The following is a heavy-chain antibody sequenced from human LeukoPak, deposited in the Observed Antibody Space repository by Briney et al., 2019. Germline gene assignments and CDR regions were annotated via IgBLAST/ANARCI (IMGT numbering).Heavy chain of an antibody. D-gene: IGHD3-9*01. V-gene: IGHV1-2*02. CDR2: INPNSGGT. CDR3: ARSAGIRYFDWRDY. J-gene: IGHJ4*02. Sequence: ASVKVSCKASGYTFTGYYMHWVRQAPGQGLEWMGWINPNSGGTNYAQKFQGRVTMTRDTSTSTVYMELSSLRSEDTAVYYCARSAGIRYFDWRDYWGQGTLVTVSS. CDR1: GYTFTGYY.